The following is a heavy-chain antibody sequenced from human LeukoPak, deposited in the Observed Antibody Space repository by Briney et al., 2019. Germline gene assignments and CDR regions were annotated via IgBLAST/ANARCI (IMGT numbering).Heavy chain of an antibody. V-gene: IGHV3-33*06. D-gene: IGHD6-19*01. Sequence: GGSLRLSCAASGFTFSHYGMHWVRQAPGKGLEWVAVIWYDGGNKYFADSVKGRFTISRDNSKDTVYLQMNSLRVEDTAVYYCAKGTESGWYAYFDYWGQGTLVTVSS. CDR1: GFTFSHYG. CDR3: AKGTESGWYAYFDY. J-gene: IGHJ4*02. CDR2: IWYDGGNK.